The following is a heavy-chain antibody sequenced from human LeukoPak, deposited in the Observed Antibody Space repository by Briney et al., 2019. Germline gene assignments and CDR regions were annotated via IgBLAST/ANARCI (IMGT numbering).Heavy chain of an antibody. D-gene: IGHD6-19*01. V-gene: IGHV1-2*02. Sequence: ASVTVSCMTSGYTFTDYYMHWVRQAPGQGLEWMGWINPNSGGTNYAQKFQGRVTMTSDTSISTAYMELTRLRSDDTAGYYCARYSSGWYFDLWGRGTLVTVSS. CDR2: INPNSGGT. CDR1: GYTFTDYY. J-gene: IGHJ2*01. CDR3: ARYSSGWYFDL.